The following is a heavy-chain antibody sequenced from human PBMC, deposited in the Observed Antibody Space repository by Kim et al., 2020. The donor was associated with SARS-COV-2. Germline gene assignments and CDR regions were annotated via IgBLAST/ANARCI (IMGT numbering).Heavy chain of an antibody. J-gene: IGHJ6*03. D-gene: IGHD3-3*01. V-gene: IGHV3-23*01. Sequence: DSVKDRFIISRDNPKNTLFLHMNNLRAEDTAVYYCAKDALSDYYFYYMDVWGKGTTVTVSS. CDR3: AKDALSDYYFYYMDV.